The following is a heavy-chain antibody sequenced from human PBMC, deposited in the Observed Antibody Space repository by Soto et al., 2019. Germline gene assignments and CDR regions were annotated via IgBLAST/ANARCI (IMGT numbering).Heavy chain of an antibody. V-gene: IGHV4-38-2*01. CDR3: AKKGYYPSGKINLFDS. D-gene: IGHD3-10*01. CDR1: GYSINSDYY. Sequence: ASETLSLTGDISGYSINSDYYWGWIRQPPGKGLEWIGSVDHSGRTYYSPSLRSRLTIFIDTSKNQFSLRLTSVTAADTAMYFCAKKGYYPSGKINLFDSWGPGTLVTSPQ. J-gene: IGHJ4*02. CDR2: VDHSGRT.